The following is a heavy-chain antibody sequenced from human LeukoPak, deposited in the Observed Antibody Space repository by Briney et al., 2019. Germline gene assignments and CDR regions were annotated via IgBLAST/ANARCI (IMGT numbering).Heavy chain of an antibody. D-gene: IGHD3-22*01. J-gene: IGHJ4*02. CDR1: GFTFSSYG. CDR2: IWYDGSNK. V-gene: IGHV3-33*06. Sequence: GGSLRLSCAASGFTFSSYGMHWVRQAPGKGLEWVAVIWYDGSNKYYADSVKGRFTISRDNSKNTLYLQMNSLRAEDTAVYYCAKGGGYYDSSGYSYYFDYWGQGTLATVSS. CDR3: AKGGGYYDSSGYSYYFDY.